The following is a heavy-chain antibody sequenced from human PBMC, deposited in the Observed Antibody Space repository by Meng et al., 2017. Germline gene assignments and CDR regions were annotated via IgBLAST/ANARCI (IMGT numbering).Heavy chain of an antibody. CDR2: IYSGGST. J-gene: IGHJ4*02. Sequence: GESLKISCAASGFTVSSNYMSWVRQAPGKGLEWVSVIYSGGSTYYADSVKGRFTISRDNSKNTPYLQMNSLRAEDTAVYYCARLWFGEYTFDYWGQGTLVTVSS. CDR1: GFTVSSNY. V-gene: IGHV3-53*01. D-gene: IGHD3-10*01. CDR3: ARLWFGEYTFDY.